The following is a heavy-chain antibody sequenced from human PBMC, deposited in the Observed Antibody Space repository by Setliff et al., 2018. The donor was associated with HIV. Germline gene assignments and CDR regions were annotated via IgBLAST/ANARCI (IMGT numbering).Heavy chain of an antibody. CDR1: GFTFDDYG. J-gene: IGHJ3*02. CDR3: AKDDGDGHNYGAFDI. V-gene: IGHV3-20*04. Sequence: RPGGSLRLSCAASGFTFDDYGMSWVRQAPGKGLEWVSSINWNGGSTGYADSVKGRFTISRDNTKNFVFLEMTNLRPEDTALYFCAKDDGDGHNYGAFDISGQGTMVTVSS. CDR2: INWNGGST. D-gene: IGHD4-17*01.